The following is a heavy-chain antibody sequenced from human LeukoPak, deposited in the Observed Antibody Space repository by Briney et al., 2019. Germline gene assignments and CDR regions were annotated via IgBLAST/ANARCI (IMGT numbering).Heavy chain of an antibody. J-gene: IGHJ4*02. V-gene: IGHV3-30*18. D-gene: IGHD3-22*01. CDR3: AKDWSPDYYDSSGYPGY. CDR2: ISYDGSNK. CDR1: GFTFSSYG. Sequence: GRSLRLSCAASGFTFSSYGMHWVRQAPGKGLEWVAVISYDGSNKYYADSVKGRFTISRDNSKNTLYLKMNSLRAEDTAVYYCAKDWSPDYYDSSGYPGYWGQGTLVTVSS.